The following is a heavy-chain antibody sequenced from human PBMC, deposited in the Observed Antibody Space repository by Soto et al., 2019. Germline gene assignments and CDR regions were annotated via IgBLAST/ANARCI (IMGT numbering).Heavy chain of an antibody. Sequence: QVQLQESGPGLVKPSQTLSLTCTVSGGSISSGGYYWSWIRQHPGKGLEWIGYIYSSVSTYYNPSLKCRVKISVDTSTNQFSLKLSSVTAADTAVYYCARVVSTYCSGGSCYSLWFDPWGQGTLVTVSS. V-gene: IGHV4-31*03. CDR1: GGSISSGGYY. CDR3: ARVVSTYCSGGSCYSLWFDP. CDR2: IYSSVST. D-gene: IGHD2-15*01. J-gene: IGHJ5*02.